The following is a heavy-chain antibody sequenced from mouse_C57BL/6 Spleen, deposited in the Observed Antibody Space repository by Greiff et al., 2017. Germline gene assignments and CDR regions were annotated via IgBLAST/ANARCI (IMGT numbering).Heavy chain of an antibody. CDR1: GYTFTSYW. V-gene: IGHV1-7*01. J-gene: IGHJ4*01. CDR3: AREDYYGSGAMDY. CDR2: INPSSGYT. D-gene: IGHD1-1*01. Sequence: VQVVESGAELAKPGASVKLSCKASGYTFTSYWMHWVKQRPGQGLEWIGYINPSSGYTKYNQKFKDKATLTADKSSSTAYMQLSSLTYEDSAVYYCAREDYYGSGAMDYWGQGTSVTVSS.